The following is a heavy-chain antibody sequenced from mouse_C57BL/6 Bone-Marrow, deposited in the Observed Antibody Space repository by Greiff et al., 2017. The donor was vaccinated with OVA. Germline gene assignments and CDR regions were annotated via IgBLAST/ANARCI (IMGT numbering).Heavy chain of an antibody. CDR3: ARVHYGYNGFAY. Sequence: QVQLQQPGAELVRPGSSVKLSCTASGYTFTGYWMDWVKQRPGQGLEWIGNIYPADSATHYTQKFKDKATFTVDESASTSYMQLSSLTSEDSAVYYCARVHYGYNGFAYWGQGTLVTVSA. D-gene: IGHD2-2*01. J-gene: IGHJ3*01. CDR2: IYPADSAT. V-gene: IGHV1-61*01. CDR1: GYTFTGYW.